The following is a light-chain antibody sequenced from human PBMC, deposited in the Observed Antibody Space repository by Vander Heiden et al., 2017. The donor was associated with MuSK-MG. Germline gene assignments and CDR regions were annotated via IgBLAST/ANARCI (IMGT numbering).Light chain of an antibody. Sequence: DIQMTQSPSSLSASVGDRVTITCQASQDISTYLNWYQQKAGKAPKLLIYDASNLEAGVPSRFSGSGYGTHFTFTISSRQPEDIAPYYCQQHGNFPPYIFGQGTKLEIK. V-gene: IGKV1-33*01. CDR2: DAS. CDR3: QQHGNFPPYI. CDR1: QDISTY. J-gene: IGKJ2*01.